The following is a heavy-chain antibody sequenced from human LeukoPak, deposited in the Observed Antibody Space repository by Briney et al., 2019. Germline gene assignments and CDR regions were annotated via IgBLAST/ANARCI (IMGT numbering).Heavy chain of an antibody. V-gene: IGHV4-34*01. J-gene: IGHJ4*02. CDR1: GGSFSGYY. D-gene: IGHD3-10*01. CDR2: INHSGST. Sequence: PSETLSLTCAVYGGSFSGYYWSWIRQPPGKGLEWIGEINHSGSTNYNPSLKSRVTISVDTSKNQFSLKLSSVTAADTAVYYCARGVTKVRGVTGFDYWGQGTLVTVSS. CDR3: ARGVTKVRGVTGFDY.